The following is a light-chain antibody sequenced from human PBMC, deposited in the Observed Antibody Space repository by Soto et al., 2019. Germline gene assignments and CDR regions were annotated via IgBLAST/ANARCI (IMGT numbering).Light chain of an antibody. V-gene: IGLV1-51*01. CDR2: DDD. J-gene: IGLJ1*01. CDR1: NSNIGNNY. CDR3: GSWDSSLSAYV. Sequence: QSVLTQAPSASGTPGQRVTISCSGSNSNIGNNYVYWYQQLPGTAPKLLIYDDDKRPSGIPDRFSGSKSGTSATLGITGFQTGDEADYYCGSWDSSLSAYVFATGTKLTVL.